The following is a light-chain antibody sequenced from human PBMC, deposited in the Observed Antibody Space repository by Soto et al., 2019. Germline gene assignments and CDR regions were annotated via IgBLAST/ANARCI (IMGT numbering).Light chain of an antibody. CDR1: QSISSY. V-gene: IGKV1-39*01. CDR3: QHRSNWPIA. Sequence: DIQMTQAPSSLSASVGDRVTITCRASQSISSYLNWYQQKPGKAPKLLIYAASSLQSGVPSRFSGSGSGTDFTLTISSLQPEDFAVYYCQHRSNWPIAFGQGTRLEI. CDR2: AAS. J-gene: IGKJ5*01.